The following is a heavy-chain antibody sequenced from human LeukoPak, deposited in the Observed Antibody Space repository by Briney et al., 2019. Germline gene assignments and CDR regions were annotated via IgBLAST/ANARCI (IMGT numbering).Heavy chain of an antibody. CDR2: ISSSGSTI. D-gene: IGHD3-10*02. J-gene: IGHJ6*04. CDR1: GFTFSSYS. CDR3: AELGITMIGGV. V-gene: IGHV3-48*04. Sequence: GGSLRLSCAASGFTFSSYSMNWVRQTPGKGLEWVSYISSSGSTIYYADSVKGRFTISRDNAKNSLYLQMNSLRAEDTAVYYCAELGITMIGGVWGKGTTVTISS.